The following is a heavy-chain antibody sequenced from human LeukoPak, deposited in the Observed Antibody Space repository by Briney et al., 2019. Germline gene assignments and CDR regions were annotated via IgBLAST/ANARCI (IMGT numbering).Heavy chain of an antibody. Sequence: PSETLSLTCAVSGYSISSGYYWSWIRQPPGKGLEWIGYIYYSGSTNYNPSLKSRVTISVDTSKNQFSLKLSSVTAADTAVYYCARGDDYGGAAFDIWGQGTMVTVSS. CDR2: IYYSGST. D-gene: IGHD4-23*01. CDR3: ARGDDYGGAAFDI. J-gene: IGHJ3*02. CDR1: GYSISSGYY. V-gene: IGHV4-61*01.